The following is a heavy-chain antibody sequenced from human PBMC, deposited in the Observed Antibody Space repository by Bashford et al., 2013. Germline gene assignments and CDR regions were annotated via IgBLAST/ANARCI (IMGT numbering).Heavy chain of an antibody. D-gene: IGHD3-10*01. CDR2: INHSGST. CDR3: ARSGRLVRGVILAGSVDL. V-gene: IGHV4-4*02. Sequence: VRQAPGKGLEWIGEINHSGSTNYNPSLKSRVTISVDKSKNQFSLKLSSVTAADTAVYYCARSGRLVRGVILAGSVDLWGRGTLVTVSS. J-gene: IGHJ2*01.